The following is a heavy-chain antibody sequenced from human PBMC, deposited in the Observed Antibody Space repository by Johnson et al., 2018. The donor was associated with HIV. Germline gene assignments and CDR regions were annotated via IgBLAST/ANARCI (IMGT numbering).Heavy chain of an antibody. D-gene: IGHD6-6*01. Sequence: QVQLVESGGGLVKPGGSLRLSCAASGFTFSDYYMSWIRQAPGKGLEWVSYISSSGRTIYYAESVKGRFTISRENAKNSLYLQMNSLRAEDTAVYYCARVFYRYSSSSTAAFDIWGQGTMVTVSS. CDR2: ISSSGRTI. V-gene: IGHV3-11*04. CDR1: GFTFSDYY. J-gene: IGHJ3*02. CDR3: ARVFYRYSSSSTAAFDI.